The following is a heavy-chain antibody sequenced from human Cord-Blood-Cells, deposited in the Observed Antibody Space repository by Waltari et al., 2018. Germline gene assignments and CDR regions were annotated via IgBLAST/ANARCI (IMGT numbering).Heavy chain of an antibody. CDR2: LYYSWRT. Sequence: QLQLQESCPGLVKPSETLSLPCPGSARSIRSRSYYWRWIRPPPGKGLEWIGSLYYSWRTYYNRSLKSLVTISVDTSKNQFSLKLSSVTAADTAVYYGARVRVGPYSRDHWFDYWGQGTLVTVSS. D-gene: IGHD6-13*01. J-gene: IGHJ4*02. CDR1: ARSIRSRSYY. CDR3: ARVRVGPYSRDHWFDY. V-gene: IGHV4-39*01.